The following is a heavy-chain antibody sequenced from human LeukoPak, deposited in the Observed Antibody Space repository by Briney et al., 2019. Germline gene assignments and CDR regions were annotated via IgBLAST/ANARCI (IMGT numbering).Heavy chain of an antibody. J-gene: IGHJ4*02. Sequence: KPSETLSLTCTVSGGSISSYYWSWIRRPPGKGLEWIGYIYYSGSTNYNPSLKSRVTISVDTSKNQFSLKLSSVTAADTAVYYCARAQESARIYSSSWSCFDYWGQGTLVTVSS. V-gene: IGHV4-59*01. D-gene: IGHD6-13*01. CDR1: GGSISSYY. CDR2: IYYSGST. CDR3: ARAQESARIYSSSWSCFDY.